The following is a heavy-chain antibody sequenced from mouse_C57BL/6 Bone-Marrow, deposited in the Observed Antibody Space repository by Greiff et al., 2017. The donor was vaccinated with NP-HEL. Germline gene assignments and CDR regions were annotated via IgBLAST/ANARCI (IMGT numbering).Heavy chain of an antibody. CDR3: ARWGYYGYDGHAMDY. J-gene: IGHJ4*01. Sequence: VQGVESGSELARPGASVKLSCKASGYTFTSYGISWVKQRTGQGLEWIGEIYPRSGNTYYNEKFKGKATLTADKSSSTAYMELRSLTSEDSAVYFCARWGYYGYDGHAMDYWGQGTSVTVSS. CDR1: GYTFTSYG. CDR2: IYPRSGNT. V-gene: IGHV1-81*01. D-gene: IGHD2-2*01.